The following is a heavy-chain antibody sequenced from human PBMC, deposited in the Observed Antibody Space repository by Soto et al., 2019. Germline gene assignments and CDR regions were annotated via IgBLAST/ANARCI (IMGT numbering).Heavy chain of an antibody. CDR1: GGSISSGGYY. D-gene: IGHD3-10*01. V-gene: IGHV4-31*03. J-gene: IGHJ6*02. CDR3: ARGPYGSGTQDRVKYYYYGMDV. Sequence: NPSETLSLTCTVSGGSISSGGYYLSWIRQHPGKGLEWIGYIYYSGSTYYNPSLKSRVTISVDTSKNQFSLKLSSVTAADTAVYYCARGPYGSGTQDRVKYYYYGMDVWGQGTTVTVSS. CDR2: IYYSGST.